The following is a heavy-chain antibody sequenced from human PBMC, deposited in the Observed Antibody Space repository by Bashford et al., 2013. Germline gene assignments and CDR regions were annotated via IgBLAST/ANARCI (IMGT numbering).Heavy chain of an antibody. CDR2: ITTYSANT. D-gene: IGHD6-19*01. CDR3: ARDRGSSGWLPSSGY. J-gene: IGHJ4*02. V-gene: IGHV1-18*04. Sequence: VASVKVSCQASGYTFIASYIQWLRQAPGQGLEWMGWITTYSANTNYAQKFQGRVTMTTDTSTSTAYMELKSLRPDDTAVYYCARDRGSSGWLPSSGYWGQGTLVTVSS. CDR1: GYTFIASY.